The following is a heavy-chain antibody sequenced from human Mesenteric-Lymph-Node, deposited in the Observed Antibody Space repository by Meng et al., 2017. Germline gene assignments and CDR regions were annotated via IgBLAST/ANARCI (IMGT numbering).Heavy chain of an antibody. J-gene: IGHJ4*02. D-gene: IGHD2-21*01. V-gene: IGHV3-23*01. CDR1: GFTFSSSA. Sequence: GESLKISCAASGFTFSSSAMTWGRQAPGKGLEWVSAISDSGVSTFYADSVKGRFTISRDISKNTLYLQMNSLRAEDTAVYYCVKGAGGETDNWGQGSPVTVSS. CDR2: ISDSGVST. CDR3: VKGAGGETDN.